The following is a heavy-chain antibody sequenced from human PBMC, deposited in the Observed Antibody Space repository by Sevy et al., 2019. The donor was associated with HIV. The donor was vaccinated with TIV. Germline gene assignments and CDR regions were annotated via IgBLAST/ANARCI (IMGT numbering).Heavy chain of an antibody. V-gene: IGHV3-30*18. Sequence: RGSLRLSCAASGFAFSNYGVHWVCQAPGKGLESVAHISYDGSDQYYADSVKGRFAISRENSKNTLYLQMNSLRPEDTAVYYCAQNGNGYDDDSRDYYDTSDYYQNNGMDVWGQGTTVTVSS. CDR1: GFAFSNYG. CDR3: AQNGNGYDDDSRDYYDTSDYYQNNGMDV. CDR2: ISYDGSDQ. D-gene: IGHD3-22*01. J-gene: IGHJ6*02.